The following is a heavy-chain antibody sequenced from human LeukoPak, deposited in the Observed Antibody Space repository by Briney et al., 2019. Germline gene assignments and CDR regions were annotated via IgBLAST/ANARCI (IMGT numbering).Heavy chain of an antibody. CDR3: AAPGYCSGGSCYPNWFDP. D-gene: IGHD2-15*01. CDR2: INPNSGGT. V-gene: IGHV1-2*02. Sequence: ASVKVSCKASGYTFTGYYMHWVRQAPGQGLEWMGWINPNSGGTNYAQKFQGRVTMTRDTSISTAYMELSRLRSDDTAVYYCAAPGYCSGGSCYPNWFDPWGQGTLVTVSS. CDR1: GYTFTGYY. J-gene: IGHJ5*02.